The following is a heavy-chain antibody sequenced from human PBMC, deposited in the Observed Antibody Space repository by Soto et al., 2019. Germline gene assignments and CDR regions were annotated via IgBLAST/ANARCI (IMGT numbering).Heavy chain of an antibody. CDR1: GFTFSSYW. D-gene: IGHD3-10*01. CDR3: AREVKGGSGSYFAVGAFDI. Sequence: PGGSLRLSCAASGFTFSSYWMSWVRQAPGKGLEWVANIKQDGSEKYYVDSLKGRFTISRDNAKNSLYLQMNSLRAEDTAVYYCAREVKGGSGSYFAVGAFDIWGQGTMVTVSS. V-gene: IGHV3-7*01. J-gene: IGHJ3*02. CDR2: IKQDGSEK.